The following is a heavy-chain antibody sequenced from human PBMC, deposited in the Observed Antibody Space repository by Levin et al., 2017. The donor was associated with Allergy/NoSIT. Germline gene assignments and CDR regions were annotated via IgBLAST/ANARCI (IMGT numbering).Heavy chain of an antibody. CDR3: ATDVGYGFEY. V-gene: IGHV1-2*02. Sequence: GASVKVSCKASGNTFTDYYIHWVRQAPGQGFEWMGWINPNSGGTNYAQKFQGRVSMTRDTSITTAYMDLSRLRSDDTALFYCATDVGYGFEYWGQGTLVTVSS. CDR1: GNTFTDYY. D-gene: IGHD2-8*02. J-gene: IGHJ4*02. CDR2: INPNSGGT.